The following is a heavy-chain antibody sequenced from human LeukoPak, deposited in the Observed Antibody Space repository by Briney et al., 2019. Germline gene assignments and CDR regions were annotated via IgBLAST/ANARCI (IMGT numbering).Heavy chain of an antibody. CDR2: IRGDESRK. V-gene: IGHV3-7*01. J-gene: IGHJ3*02. CDR3: ARDANYHVSSDYYDAFDI. CDR1: GFSFSNYW. Sequence: GGSLRLSCAASGFSFSNYWMTWLRQAPGKGLEWVANIRGDESRKYYLDSVTGRFTISRDNAKNSLYLQMNSLRAEDTAVYYCARDANYHVSSDYYDAFDIWGQGTMVTVSS. D-gene: IGHD3-22*01.